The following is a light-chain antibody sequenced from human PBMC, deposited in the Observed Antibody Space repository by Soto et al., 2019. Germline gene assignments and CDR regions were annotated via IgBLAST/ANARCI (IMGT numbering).Light chain of an antibody. J-gene: IGKJ4*01. V-gene: IGKV4-1*01. Sequence: DIVMTQSPDSLAVSLGERATINCKSSQSIFYSSTNKNYLAWYQQKPGQPPELLIYWASTRESGVPDRFSGSGSATDFTLTISSLPAEDVAVYYCQQYYSTPLTFGGGTKVESK. CDR3: QQYYSTPLT. CDR1: QSIFYSSTNKNY. CDR2: WAS.